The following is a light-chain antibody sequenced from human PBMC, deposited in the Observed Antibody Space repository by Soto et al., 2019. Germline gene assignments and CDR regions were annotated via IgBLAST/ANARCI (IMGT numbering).Light chain of an antibody. CDR1: QDISNY. J-gene: IGKJ4*01. CDR3: QQYDNLPLT. CDR2: DAS. V-gene: IGKV1-33*01. Sequence: DIQLTQSPSSLSASVGDRVTITCQASQDISNYLNWYHHKPWKAPKLLIYDASKLETGVPSRFSGSGSGTDFTFTISSLQPEDIATYYCQQYDNLPLTFGGGTKVDIK.